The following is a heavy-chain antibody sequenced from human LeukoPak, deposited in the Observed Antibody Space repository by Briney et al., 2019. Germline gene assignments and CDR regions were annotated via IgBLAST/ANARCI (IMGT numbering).Heavy chain of an antibody. J-gene: IGHJ3*02. V-gene: IGHV4-30-2*01. CDR2: VYHSGST. CDR3: ARERAYYDSHEIDI. Sequence: PSETLSLTCAVSGGSISSGGYPWSWIRQPPGKGLEWIGYVYHSGSTYYNPSLKSRVTISVDRSKNQFSLKLSSVTAADTAVYYCARERAYYDSHEIDIWGQGTMVTVSS. D-gene: IGHD3-22*01. CDR1: GGSISSGGYP.